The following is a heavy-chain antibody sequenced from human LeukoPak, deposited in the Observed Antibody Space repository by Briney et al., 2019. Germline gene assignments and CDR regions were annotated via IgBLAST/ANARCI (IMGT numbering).Heavy chain of an antibody. Sequence: ASVRVSCKASGYTFTNYGIDWLRQAPGQGLERMGWISPYNGNTDYAQKFQGRVTMTTDTSTSTAYMGLRSLRSDDTAMYYCAILDLEKGFDYWGQGTLVTVSS. J-gene: IGHJ4*02. D-gene: IGHD1-1*01. CDR3: AILDLEKGFDY. CDR2: ISPYNGNT. CDR1: GYTFTNYG. V-gene: IGHV1-18*01.